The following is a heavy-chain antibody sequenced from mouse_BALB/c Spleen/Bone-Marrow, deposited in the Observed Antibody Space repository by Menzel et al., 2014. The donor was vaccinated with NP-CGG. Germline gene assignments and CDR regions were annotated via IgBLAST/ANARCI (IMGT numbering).Heavy chain of an antibody. CDR3: ARRGWFYAMDY. J-gene: IGHJ4*01. D-gene: IGHD3-3*01. V-gene: IGHV5-12*02. Sequence: EVMLVESGGGLVQPGGSLKLSCATSGFTFSDYYMYWVRQTPEKRLEWVAYISNGGGSTYYPDTVKGRVTISRDNAKNTLYLQMSRLKSEDTAMYYCARRGWFYAMDYWGQGTSVTVSS. CDR1: GFTFSDYY. CDR2: ISNGGGST.